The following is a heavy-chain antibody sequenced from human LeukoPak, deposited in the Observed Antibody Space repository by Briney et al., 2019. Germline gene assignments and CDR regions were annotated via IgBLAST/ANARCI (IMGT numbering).Heavy chain of an antibody. D-gene: IGHD3-10*01. Sequence: QSGGSLRLSCAASGFTFSSYGMSWVRQAPGKGLEWVSAISGSGGSTYYADSVKGRFTISRDNSKNTLYLQMNSLRAEDTAVYYCAKEGLPMVRGGFDYWGQGTLVTVSS. J-gene: IGHJ4*02. V-gene: IGHV3-23*01. CDR1: GFTFSSYG. CDR3: AKEGLPMVRGGFDY. CDR2: ISGSGGST.